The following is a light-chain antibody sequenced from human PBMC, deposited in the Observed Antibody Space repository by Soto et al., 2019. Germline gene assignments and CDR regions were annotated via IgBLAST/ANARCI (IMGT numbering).Light chain of an antibody. J-gene: IGKJ4*01. CDR3: QKYNSAPLT. V-gene: IGKV4-1*01. Sequence: IVMTQSPDSLAVSLGEMATSNCKSIQSILYSSNNKNYLAWFQQRPGQPPRLLLYWASTRESGVSDRFNGSGSGTDFTLTISSLQPEDVATYYCQKYNSAPLTFGGGTKVDIK. CDR2: WAS. CDR1: QSILYSSNNKNY.